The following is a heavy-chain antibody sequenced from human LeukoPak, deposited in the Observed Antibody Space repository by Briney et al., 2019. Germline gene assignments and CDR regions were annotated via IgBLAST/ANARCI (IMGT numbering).Heavy chain of an antibody. CDR2: IIPILGIA. J-gene: IGHJ6*02. D-gene: IGHD3-3*02. CDR1: GGTFSSYA. CDR3: ASRASIFGVVIHYYGMDV. V-gene: IGHV1-69*04. Sequence: LRASVKVSCKASGGTFSSYAISWVRQAPGQGLEWMGRIIPILGIANYAQKFQGRATITADKSTSTAHMELSSLRSEDTAVYYCASRASIFGVVIHYYGMDVWGQGTTVTVSS.